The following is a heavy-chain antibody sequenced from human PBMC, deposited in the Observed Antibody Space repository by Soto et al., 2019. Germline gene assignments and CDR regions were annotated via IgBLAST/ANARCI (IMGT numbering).Heavy chain of an antibody. J-gene: IGHJ6*02. CDR1: GFTFSSYS. Sequence: EVQLVESGGGLVQPGGSLRLSCAASGFTFSSYSMNWVRQAPGKGLEWISYISSSSSTIYYAYSVKGRFTISRDNAKNSLYLQMNSLRDEDTAVYYCARASPMIVVVEDYGMDVWGQGTTVTVSS. CDR3: ARASPMIVVVEDYGMDV. V-gene: IGHV3-48*02. CDR2: ISSSSSTI. D-gene: IGHD3-22*01.